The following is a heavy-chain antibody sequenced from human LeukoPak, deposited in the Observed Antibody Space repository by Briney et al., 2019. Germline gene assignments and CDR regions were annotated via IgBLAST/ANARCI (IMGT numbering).Heavy chain of an antibody. CDR2: IWYDGSNE. D-gene: IGHD3-10*02. J-gene: IGHJ3*01. CDR3: AREISMFVNAFDL. Sequence: PGGSLRLSCAASGFTFSNSGMHWVRQAPGKGLEWVAVIWYDGSNEYYADAVKDRFIISRDNSKNTVHLQMNSLRVEDTSVYYCAREISMFVNAFDLWGQGTLVAVSS. CDR1: GFTFSNSG. V-gene: IGHV3-33*01.